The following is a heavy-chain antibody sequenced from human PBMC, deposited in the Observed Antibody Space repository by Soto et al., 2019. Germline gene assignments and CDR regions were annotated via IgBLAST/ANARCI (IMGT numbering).Heavy chain of an antibody. Sequence: EVQLLESGGGLVQPGGSLRLSCAASGFTFSNYAMSWVRQAPGKGLEWVSAISSSGDSPYYADSVKGPFTVSRGKSKSTLWPQMDRPRADGNAINSCGRNTSPPPPHWGRGTLVT. CDR2: ISSSGDSP. J-gene: IGHJ1*01. V-gene: IGHV3-23*01. CDR1: GFTFSNYA. CDR3: GRNTSPPPPH. D-gene: IGHD1-1*01.